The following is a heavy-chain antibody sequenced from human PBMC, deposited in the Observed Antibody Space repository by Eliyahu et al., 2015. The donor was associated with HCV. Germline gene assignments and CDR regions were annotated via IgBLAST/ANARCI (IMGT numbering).Heavy chain of an antibody. CDR3: ARDRGYDSRGXYPGY. CDR1: GFTXSANY. V-gene: IGHV3-66*02. Sequence: EVQLVESGGGLVQPGGSLRLSCAASGFTXSANYXSWVRXAPGKGXEGVSXIYAGGSTQSADSVKGRISVSRDNSKNTLYLEMKSLRPEDTAVYYXARDRGYDSRGXYPGYWGQGTLVTVSS. J-gene: IGHJ4*02. D-gene: IGHD3-22*01. CDR2: IYAGGST.